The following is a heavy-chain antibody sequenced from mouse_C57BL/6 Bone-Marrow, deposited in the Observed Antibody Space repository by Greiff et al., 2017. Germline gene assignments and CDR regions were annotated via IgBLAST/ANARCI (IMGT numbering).Heavy chain of an antibody. CDR2: IYPRDGST. V-gene: IGHV1-78*01. CDR3: ARRGFLLAFPY. Sequence: VQLQQSDAELVKPGASVKISCKVPGYTFTDHTIHWMKQRPEQGLAWIGYIYPRDGSTKYNEKFKGKATLTADKSSSTAYMQLNSLTSADSAVYFWARRGFLLAFPYWGQGTLVSVSA. J-gene: IGHJ3*01. CDR1: GYTFTDHT.